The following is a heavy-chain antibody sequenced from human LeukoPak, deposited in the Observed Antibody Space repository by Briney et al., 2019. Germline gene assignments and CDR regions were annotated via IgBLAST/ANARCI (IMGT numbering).Heavy chain of an antibody. Sequence: PGGSLRLSCEASGFTFSSYWMQWVRQAPGKGLVWVSRINTDGIITDYASSVKGRFTISRDNAKNTLYLQMNSLRAEDTAVYYCARDRTAPAVWGKGTTVTVSS. CDR2: INTDGIIT. CDR1: GFTFSSYW. J-gene: IGHJ6*04. D-gene: IGHD4-17*01. CDR3: ARDRTAPAV. V-gene: IGHV3-74*01.